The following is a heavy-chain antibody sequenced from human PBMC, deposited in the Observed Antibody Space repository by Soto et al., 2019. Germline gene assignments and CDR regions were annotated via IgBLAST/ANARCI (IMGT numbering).Heavy chain of an antibody. CDR3: ARHTRTSTVTTSVTKGGFDY. J-gene: IGHJ4*02. CDR2: IYYSGST. D-gene: IGHD4-4*01. V-gene: IGHV4-39*01. CDR1: GGSISSSSYY. Sequence: SETLSLTCTVSGGSISSSSYYWGWIRQPPGKGLEWIGSIYYSGSTYYNPSLKSRVTISVDTSKNQFSLKLSSVTAADTAVYYCARHTRTSTVTTSVTKGGFDYWGQGTLVTVSS.